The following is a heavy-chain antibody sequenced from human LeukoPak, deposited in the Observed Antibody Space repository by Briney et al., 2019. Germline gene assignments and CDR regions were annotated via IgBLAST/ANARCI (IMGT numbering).Heavy chain of an antibody. CDR3: ALYVWGSYLEDY. D-gene: IGHD3-16*02. J-gene: IGHJ4*02. CDR2: INHSGST. V-gene: IGHV4-34*01. Sequence: SETLSLTCAVYGGSFSGYYWSWIRQPPGNGLEWIGEINHSGSTHYNPSLKSRVTISVDTSKNQFSLNLRSVTAADTAVYYCALYVWGSYLEDYWGQGTLVTVSS. CDR1: GGSFSGYY.